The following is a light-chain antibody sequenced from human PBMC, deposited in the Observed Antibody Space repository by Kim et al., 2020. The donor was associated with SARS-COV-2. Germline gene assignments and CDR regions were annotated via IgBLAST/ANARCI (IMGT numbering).Light chain of an antibody. J-gene: IGLJ3*02. CDR2: EDY. V-gene: IGLV3-1*01. CDR3: QAWDSGTGV. Sequence: SYELTQPPSVSVSPGQTATITCSGDKLGDKYTSWYQQRPGQSPVMVIYEDYKRPSGLPERFSGSNSGNTATLTISGTQAMDEADYYCQAWDSGTGVFGGGTQLTVL. CDR1: KLGDKY.